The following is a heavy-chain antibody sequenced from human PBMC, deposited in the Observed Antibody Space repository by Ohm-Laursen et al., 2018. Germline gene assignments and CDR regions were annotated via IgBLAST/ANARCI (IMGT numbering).Heavy chain of an antibody. Sequence: PSDTLSLTCTVSGGSISSYYWSWIRQPPGKGLEWIGYIYYSGSTNYNPSFKSRVTISVDTSKNQFSLKLSSVTAADTAVYYCARGGAAAGTGFDYWGQGTLVTVSS. V-gene: IGHV4-59*07. CDR1: GGSISSYY. D-gene: IGHD6-13*01. CDR2: IYYSGST. CDR3: ARGGAAAGTGFDY. J-gene: IGHJ4*02.